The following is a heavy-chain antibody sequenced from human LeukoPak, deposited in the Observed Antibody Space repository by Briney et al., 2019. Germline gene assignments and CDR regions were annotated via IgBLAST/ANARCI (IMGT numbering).Heavy chain of an antibody. CDR1: GSTFRNYV. V-gene: IGHV3-30-3*01. CDR3: AREGYYGSGSPPSLYFDY. CDR2: TSSDLNVK. Sequence: GGSLRLSCAASGSTFRNYVIHWVRQAPGKGLEWVAVTSSDLNVKLYADSVKGRFTVSRDNSRSTTYLQMNSLRPEDTAIYYCAREGYYGSGSPPSLYFDYWGQGTLVTVSS. D-gene: IGHD3-10*01. J-gene: IGHJ4*02.